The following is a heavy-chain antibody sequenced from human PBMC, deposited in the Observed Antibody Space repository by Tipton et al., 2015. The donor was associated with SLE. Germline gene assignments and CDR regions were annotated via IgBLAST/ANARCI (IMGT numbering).Heavy chain of an antibody. J-gene: IGHJ6*03. Sequence: SLRLSCAASGFTFDDYAMHWVRQAPGKGLEWVAGINWNNGNIGYADSVKGRFTISRDNAKNSLYLQMSSLRAEDMAFYYCARTGAYYYYYMDVWGKGTTVTVSS. V-gene: IGHV3-9*03. CDR3: ARTGAYYYYYMDV. CDR1: GFTFDDYA. CDR2: INWNNGNI. D-gene: IGHD1-14*01.